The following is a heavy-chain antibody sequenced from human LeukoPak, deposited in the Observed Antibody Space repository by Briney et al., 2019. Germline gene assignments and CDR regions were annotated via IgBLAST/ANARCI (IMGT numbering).Heavy chain of an antibody. V-gene: IGHV1-2*02. J-gene: IGHJ4*02. CDR1: GYTFTGYY. Sequence: SSVTVSCKASGYTFTGYYMHWVRQAPGQGLEWMGWINPNSGGTNYAQKFQGRVTMNRDTSISTAYMELSRLRSDDTAVYYCARDGVLTAFDYWGQGTLVTVSS. CDR2: INPNSGGT. CDR3: ARDGVLTAFDY. D-gene: IGHD1-14*01.